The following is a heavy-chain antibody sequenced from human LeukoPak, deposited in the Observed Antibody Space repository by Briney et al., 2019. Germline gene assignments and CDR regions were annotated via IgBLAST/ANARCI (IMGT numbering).Heavy chain of an antibody. D-gene: IGHD6-13*01. Sequence: SETLSLTCTVSGGSISSSSYYWGWIRQPPGKGLEWIGSIYYSGSTYYNPSLKSRVTMSVDTSKNQFSLKLSSVTVADTAVYYCARVILMPVTYSSSWYGYKRWFDPWGQGTLVTVSS. CDR2: IYYSGST. J-gene: IGHJ5*02. CDR1: GGSISSSSYY. CDR3: ARVILMPVTYSSSWYGYKRWFDP. V-gene: IGHV4-39*07.